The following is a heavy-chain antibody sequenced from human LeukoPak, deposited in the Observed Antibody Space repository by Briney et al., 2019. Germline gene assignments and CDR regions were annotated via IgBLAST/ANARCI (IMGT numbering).Heavy chain of an antibody. J-gene: IGHJ4*02. CDR2: ISSSSSYI. V-gene: IGHV3-21*01. CDR3: ARDSSGYIDY. D-gene: IGHD3-22*01. Sequence: GGSLGLSCAASVFTFSSYSMNWVRQAPGKGLEWVSSISSSSSYIYYADSVKGRFTISRDNAKNSLYLQMNSLRAEDTAVYYCARDSSGYIDYWGQGTLVTVSS. CDR1: VFTFSSYS.